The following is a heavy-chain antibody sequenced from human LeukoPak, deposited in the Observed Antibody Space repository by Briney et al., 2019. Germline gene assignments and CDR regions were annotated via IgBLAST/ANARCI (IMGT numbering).Heavy chain of an antibody. CDR3: ARRLPRGYSGYDPYYFDY. J-gene: IGHJ4*02. Sequence: GESLKISCKGSGYSFTSYWIGWVRQMPGKGLEWMGIIYPGDSDTRYNPSFQGQVTISADKSISTAYLQWSSLKASDTAMYYCARRLPRGYSGYDPYYFDYWGQGTLVTVSS. D-gene: IGHD5-12*01. CDR2: IYPGDSDT. V-gene: IGHV5-51*01. CDR1: GYSFTSYW.